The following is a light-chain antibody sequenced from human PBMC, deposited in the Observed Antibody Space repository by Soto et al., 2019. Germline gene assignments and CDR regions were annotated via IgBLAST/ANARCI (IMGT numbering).Light chain of an antibody. CDR3: QQRSNWYT. CDR1: QSVSSY. Sequence: EIVLTQSPATLSLCPGERATLSCRASQSVSSYLAWYQQKPGQAPRLLIYDASNRATGIPARFSGSGSGTDFTLTISSLEPEDFAVYYCQQRSNWYTFGQGTKVDIK. V-gene: IGKV3-11*01. J-gene: IGKJ2*01. CDR2: DAS.